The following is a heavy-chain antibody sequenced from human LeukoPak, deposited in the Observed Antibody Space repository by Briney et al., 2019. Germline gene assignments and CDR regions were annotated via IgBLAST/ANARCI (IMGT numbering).Heavy chain of an antibody. V-gene: IGHV3-64*01. CDR1: GFTFGTYG. CDR2: ISSNGGST. D-gene: IGHD5-12*01. Sequence: PGGSLRLSCAASGFTFGTYGMHGVRQAPGKGLEYVSAISSNGGSTYYANSVKGRFTISRDNSKNTLYLQMGSLRAEDMAMYYCARGPSSGVVATNPYYFDYWGQGTLVTVSS. J-gene: IGHJ4*02. CDR3: ARGPSSGVVATNPYYFDY.